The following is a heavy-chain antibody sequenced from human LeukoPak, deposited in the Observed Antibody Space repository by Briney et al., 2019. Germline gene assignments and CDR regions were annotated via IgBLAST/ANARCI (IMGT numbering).Heavy chain of an antibody. CDR2: INPIGGST. D-gene: IGHD3-22*01. V-gene: IGHV1-46*03. CDR3: ARGGTVYYYDSSGYSDY. J-gene: IGHJ4*02. Sequence: GASVKVSCKASGYTFTSYYMHWVRQAPGQGLVRMGIINPIGGSTSYAQKFQGRVTMTRDTSRSTVYMELSSLRSEDTAVYYCARGGTVYYYDSSGYSDYWGQGTLVTVSS. CDR1: GYTFTSYY.